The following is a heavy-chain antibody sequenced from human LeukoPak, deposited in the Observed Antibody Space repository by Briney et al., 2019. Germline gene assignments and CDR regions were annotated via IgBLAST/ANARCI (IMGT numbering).Heavy chain of an antibody. J-gene: IGHJ4*02. CDR3: ARAVYDTSGYYIDY. D-gene: IGHD3-22*01. Sequence: SETLSLTCTVSGGSLSTYFWTWIRQPAGKGLEWIGRIYASGGTTHTPSLKSRVTMSVDTSKSRFSLKLSSVTAADTAVYYCARAVYDTSGYYIDYWGQGTLVTVSS. CDR1: GGSLSTYF. CDR2: IYASGGT. V-gene: IGHV4-4*07.